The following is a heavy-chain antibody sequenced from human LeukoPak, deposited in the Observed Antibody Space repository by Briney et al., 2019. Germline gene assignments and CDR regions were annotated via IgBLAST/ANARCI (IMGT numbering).Heavy chain of an antibody. CDR2: IKQDGTEK. CDR3: ARWGSIAAARFDY. J-gene: IGHJ4*02. CDR1: GFTFNSYW. Sequence: GGSLRLSCAASGFTFNSYWMTWVRQAPGKGLEWVAHIKQDGTEKYYVDSVKGRFTISRDNAKDSVFLEMNSLRGEDTAVYYCARWGSIAAARFDYWGQGTLVTVSS. D-gene: IGHD6-13*01. V-gene: IGHV3-7*01.